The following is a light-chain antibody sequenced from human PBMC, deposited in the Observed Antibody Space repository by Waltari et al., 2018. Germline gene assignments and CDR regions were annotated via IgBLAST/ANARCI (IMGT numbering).Light chain of an antibody. CDR1: RCSIASNF. CDR3: QSYDSNNHGV. V-gene: IGLV6-57*01. CDR2: EDH. Sequence: NFMLTQPHSVSESPGKTVTISCTPSRCSIASNFVQRFQQRPGSSPTTVIYEDHQRPSGVPERFSGSIDSSSNSASLPISGLKSEDEADYYCQSYDSNNHGVFGGGTKLTVL. J-gene: IGLJ3*02.